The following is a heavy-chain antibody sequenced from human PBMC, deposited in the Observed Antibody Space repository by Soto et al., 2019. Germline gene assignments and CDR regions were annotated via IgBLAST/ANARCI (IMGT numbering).Heavy chain of an antibody. CDR2: INHSGST. CDR1: GGSFSGYY. J-gene: IGHJ4*02. CDR3: ASYNWDYLVDY. Sequence: QVQLQQWGAGLLKPSETLSLTCAVYGGSFSGYYWSWIRQPPGKGLEWIGEINHSGSTNYNPSLKSRVTISVDTSKNQFSLKLSSVTAADTAVYYCASYNWDYLVDYWGQGTLVTVSS. D-gene: IGHD1-7*01. V-gene: IGHV4-34*01.